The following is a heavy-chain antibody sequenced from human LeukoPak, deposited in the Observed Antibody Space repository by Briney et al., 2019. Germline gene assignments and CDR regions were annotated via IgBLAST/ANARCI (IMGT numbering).Heavy chain of an antibody. Sequence: ASVKVSCKASGYTFTAYYIHWLRQAPGQGPEWMGWVNPNTGATMYAQKFQGRVTMTRDTSISTAYIDVSRLLSDDTAVYYCARADELGDHHIDSWGQGTLVTVSS. J-gene: IGHJ4*02. V-gene: IGHV1-2*02. CDR3: ARADELGDHHIDS. CDR1: GYTFTAYY. D-gene: IGHD2-21*02. CDR2: VNPNTGAT.